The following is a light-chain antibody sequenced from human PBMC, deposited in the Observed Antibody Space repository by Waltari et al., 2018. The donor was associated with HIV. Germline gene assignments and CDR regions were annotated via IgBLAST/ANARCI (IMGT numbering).Light chain of an antibody. CDR1: SSDVGAYNL. Sequence: QTALTQPASVSGSPGQLITISCTGTSSDVGAYNLVSWYQQHPGKAPRLIIYDVSERPAGVSNRFTGSKSGNTASLTISGLQAGDEADYYCCSYVSEIVPCVFGGGTKLTVL. V-gene: IGLV2-23*02. J-gene: IGLJ3*02. CDR2: DVS. CDR3: CSYVSEIVPCV.